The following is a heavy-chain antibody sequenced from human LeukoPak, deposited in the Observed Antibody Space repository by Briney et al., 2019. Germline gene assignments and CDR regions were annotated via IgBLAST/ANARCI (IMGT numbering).Heavy chain of an antibody. CDR3: ARDTLIYDSSGYYYQRAFDI. V-gene: IGHV4-34*01. CDR2: INHSGST. Sequence: PSETLSLTCAVYGGSFSGYYWSWIRQPPGKGLEWIGEINHSGSTNYNPSLKSRVTISVDTSKNQFSLKLSSVTAADTAVYYCARDTLIYDSSGYYYQRAFDIWGQGTMVTVSS. CDR1: GGSFSGYY. D-gene: IGHD3-22*01. J-gene: IGHJ3*02.